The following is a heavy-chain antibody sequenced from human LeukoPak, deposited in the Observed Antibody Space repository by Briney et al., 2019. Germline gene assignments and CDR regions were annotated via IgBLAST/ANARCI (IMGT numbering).Heavy chain of an antibody. CDR2: ITGSGGST. CDR1: GFTFSSYA. J-gene: IGHJ6*02. CDR3: LAGSGSSKHYYGMDV. D-gene: IGHD3-10*01. Sequence: GGSLRLSCAASGFTFSSYAMSWVRQAPGKGLEWVSAITGSGGSTYYADSVKGRFTISRDNSKNTLYLQMNSLRAEDTAVYYCLAGSGSSKHYYGMDVWGQGTTVTVSS. V-gene: IGHV3-23*01.